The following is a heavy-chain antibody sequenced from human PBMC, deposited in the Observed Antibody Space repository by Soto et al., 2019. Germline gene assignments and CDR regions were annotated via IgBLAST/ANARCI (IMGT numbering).Heavy chain of an antibody. J-gene: IGHJ5*02. V-gene: IGHV2-5*01. CDR3: ANRVTYYYDSSGYYWFDP. CDR1: LFSLIASGVG. Sequence: XGPTLANPPHPRSLTCTFSLFSLIASGVGVGWIRQPPGKALEWLALIYWNDDKRYSPSLKSRLTITKDTSKNQVVLTMTNMDPVDTATYYCANRVTYYYDSSGYYWFDPWGQGALVTVSS. CDR2: IYWNDDK. D-gene: IGHD3-22*01.